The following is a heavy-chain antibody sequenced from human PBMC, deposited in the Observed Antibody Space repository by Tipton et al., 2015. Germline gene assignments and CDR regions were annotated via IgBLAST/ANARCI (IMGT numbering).Heavy chain of an antibody. CDR2: ISSSGTYI. Sequence: SLRLSCAASGFTFDDYGMHWVRQTPGKGLEWVSTISSSGTYIYYADSVKGRFTISRDNAKNSLYLQMSSSRDEDTAVYYCARATGSYFDSWGLGTLVTVS. CDR1: GFTFDDYG. J-gene: IGHJ4*02. V-gene: IGHV3-21*01. D-gene: IGHD1-26*01. CDR3: ARATGSYFDS.